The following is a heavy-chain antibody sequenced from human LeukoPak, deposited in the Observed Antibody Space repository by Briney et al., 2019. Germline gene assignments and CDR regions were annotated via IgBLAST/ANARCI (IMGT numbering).Heavy chain of an antibody. CDR1: GYTFTGYY. CDR3: ARTMVRGVPYYYGMDV. Sequence: ASVKVFCEASGYTFTGYYMHWVRQAPGQGLGWMGWINPNSGGTNYAQKFQGRVTMTRDTSISTAYMELSRLRSDDTAVYYCARTMVRGVPYYYGMDVWGQGTTVTVSS. CDR2: INPNSGGT. J-gene: IGHJ6*02. D-gene: IGHD3-10*01. V-gene: IGHV1-2*02.